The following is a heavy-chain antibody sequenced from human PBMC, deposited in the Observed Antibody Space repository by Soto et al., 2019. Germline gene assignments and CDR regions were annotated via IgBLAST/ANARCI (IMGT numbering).Heavy chain of an antibody. CDR3: ARGPSSLTRFDY. V-gene: IGHV1-8*01. J-gene: IGHJ4*02. CDR1: GYIFTSYD. Sequence: ASVKVSCKASGYIFTSYDINWVRQAPGQGLEWMGWMNPDSGYTGYAQKFQGRLTMSGNISTGTAYMELSSLTSEDTAVYFCARGPSSLTRFDYWGQGTLVTVSS. D-gene: IGHD2-2*01. CDR2: MNPDSGYT.